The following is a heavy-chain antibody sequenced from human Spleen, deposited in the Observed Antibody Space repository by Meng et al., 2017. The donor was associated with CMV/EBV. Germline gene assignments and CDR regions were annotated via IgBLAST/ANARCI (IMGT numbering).Heavy chain of an antibody. D-gene: IGHD5-24*01. CDR3: TRRDGYKWGDY. V-gene: IGHV4-59*01. CDR2: IYYSGST. CDR1: GGSINNYY. J-gene: IGHJ4*02. Sequence: ESLKISCTVSGGSINNYYWSWIRQPPGKGLEWIGYIYYSGSTNYNPTLKRRVTISVDRSKNQFSLKLSSVTAADTAVYYCTRRDGYKWGDYWGQGTLVTVSS.